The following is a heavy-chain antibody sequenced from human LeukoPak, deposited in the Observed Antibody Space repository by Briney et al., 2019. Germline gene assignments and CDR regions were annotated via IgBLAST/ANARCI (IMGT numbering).Heavy chain of an antibody. V-gene: IGHV5-51*01. Sequence: GESLKISCQGSGYSFIDYWIGWVRQMPEKGLEWMAVIYPGDSRTRYNPSFQGQVTISADKSINTAYLEWNSLKASDTALYYCACRMFASNWFQPWGQGTLVTVSS. CDR1: GYSFIDYW. J-gene: IGHJ5*02. CDR3: ACRMFASNWFQP. D-gene: IGHD3-10*02. CDR2: IYPGDSRT.